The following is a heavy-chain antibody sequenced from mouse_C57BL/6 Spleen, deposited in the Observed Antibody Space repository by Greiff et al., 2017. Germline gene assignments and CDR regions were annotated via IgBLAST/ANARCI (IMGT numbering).Heavy chain of an antibody. CDR3: ARAQGAY. CDR2: ISDGGSYT. CDR1: GFTFSSYA. J-gene: IGHJ3*01. V-gene: IGHV5-4*03. Sequence: EVMLVESGGGLVKPGGSLKLSCAASGFTFSSYAMSWVRQTPEKRLEWVATISDGGSYTYYPDNVKGRFTISRDNAKNNLYLQMSHLKSDDTAMYYCARAQGAYWGQGTLVTVSA. D-gene: IGHD1-3*01.